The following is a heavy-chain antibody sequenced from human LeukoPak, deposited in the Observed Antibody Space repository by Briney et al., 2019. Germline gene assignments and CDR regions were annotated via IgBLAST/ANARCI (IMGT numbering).Heavy chain of an antibody. CDR1: GFTFSSYG. CDR2: IWYDGSNK. Sequence: SGGSLRLSCAASGFTFSSYGMHWVRQAPGKGLEWVAVIWYDGSNKYYADSVKGRFTISRNNSKNTLYLQMNSLRAEDTAVYYCARDYLPHGSGSYIMDWGQGTLVTVSS. CDR3: ARDYLPHGSGSYIMD. D-gene: IGHD3-10*01. J-gene: IGHJ4*02. V-gene: IGHV3-33*01.